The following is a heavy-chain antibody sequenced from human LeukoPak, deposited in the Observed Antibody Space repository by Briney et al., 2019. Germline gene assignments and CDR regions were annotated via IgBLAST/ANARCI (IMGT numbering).Heavy chain of an antibody. CDR2: IYFSGST. J-gene: IGHJ6*02. CDR3: AREKIGYYDSSGYSANGYYYGMDV. D-gene: IGHD3-22*01. CDR1: GGSISSSSFY. Sequence: PSETLSLTCTVSGGSISSSSFYWGRLRPPPGMGLGWIGSIYFSGSTYSNPSLKSRVTISVDTSKNQFSLKLSSVTAADTAVYYCAREKIGYYDSSGYSANGYYYGMDVWGQGTTVTVSS. V-gene: IGHV4-39*07.